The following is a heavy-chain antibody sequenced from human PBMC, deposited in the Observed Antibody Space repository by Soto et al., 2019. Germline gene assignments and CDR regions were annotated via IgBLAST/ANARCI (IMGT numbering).Heavy chain of an antibody. D-gene: IGHD3-22*01. CDR2: IYYSGST. CDR1: GGSISSGDYY. J-gene: IGHJ6*02. Sequence: QVQLQESGPGLVKPSQTLSLTCTVSGGSISSGDYYWSWIRQPPGKGLEWSGKIYYSGSTHYNPSLKSRVIMSVDTSKNQFSLRLNSVTAADTAVYYCARDRRFHYDSSGYYLSGYYYYGMDVWGQGTTVTVS. CDR3: ARDRRFHYDSSGYYLSGYYYYGMDV. V-gene: IGHV4-30-4*01.